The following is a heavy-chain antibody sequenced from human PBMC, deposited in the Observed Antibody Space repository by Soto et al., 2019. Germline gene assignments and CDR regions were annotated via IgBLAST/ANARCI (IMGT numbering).Heavy chain of an antibody. J-gene: IGHJ4*02. CDR1: GGTFSSYT. V-gene: IGHV1-69*02. CDR2: IIPILGIA. CDR3: ARGYDILTGYGYYFDY. D-gene: IGHD3-9*01. Sequence: QVQLVQSGAEVKKPGSSVKVSCKASGGTFSSYTISWVRQAPGQGLEWMGRIIPILGIANYAQKFQGRVTITADKSTGTAYMELSSLRSEDTALYYCARGYDILTGYGYYFDYWGQGTLVTVSS.